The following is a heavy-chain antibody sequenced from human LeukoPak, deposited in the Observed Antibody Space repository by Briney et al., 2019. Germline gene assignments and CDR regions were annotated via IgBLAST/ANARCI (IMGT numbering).Heavy chain of an antibody. J-gene: IGHJ4*02. V-gene: IGHV3-30*04. Sequence: GRSLRLSCAASGFTFSSYAMHWVRQAPGKGLEWVAVISYDGSNKYYADSVKGRFTISRDNSKDTLYLQMNSLRAEDTAVYYCAGPAGGSATPYYFDYWGQGTLVTVSS. CDR2: ISYDGSNK. D-gene: IGHD2-15*01. CDR1: GFTFSSYA. CDR3: AGPAGGSATPYYFDY.